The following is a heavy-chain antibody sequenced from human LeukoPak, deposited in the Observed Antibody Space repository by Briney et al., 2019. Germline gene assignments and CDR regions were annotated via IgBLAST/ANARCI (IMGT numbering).Heavy chain of an antibody. CDR2: IYYSGST. J-gene: IGHJ4*02. CDR1: GGSFSGYY. Sequence: SETLSLTCAVYGGSFSGYYWSWIRQPPAKGLEWIGYIYYSGSTNYNPSLKSRVTISVDTSKNQFSLKLSSVTAADTAVYYCARGKYLFDYWGQGTLVTVSS. V-gene: IGHV4-59*01. CDR3: ARGKYLFDY. D-gene: IGHD6-6*01.